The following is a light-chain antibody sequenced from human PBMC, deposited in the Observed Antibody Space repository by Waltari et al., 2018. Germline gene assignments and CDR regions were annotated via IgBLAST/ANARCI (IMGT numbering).Light chain of an antibody. V-gene: IGLV8-61*01. CDR3: ALYLGSGFSWV. J-gene: IGLJ3*02. Sequence: QTVVTQEPSFSVSPVGTVTLTCGLSSGSVYTSYFVRWYQQTPGQAPRALIYSTNTRSSGVPERFSGSILGNKAALTITGAQADDESDYYCALYLGSGFSWVFGGGTKLTVL. CDR2: STN. CDR1: SGSVYTSYF.